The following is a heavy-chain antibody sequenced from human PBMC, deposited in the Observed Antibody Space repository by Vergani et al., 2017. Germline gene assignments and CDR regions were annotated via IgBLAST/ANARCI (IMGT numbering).Heavy chain of an antibody. V-gene: IGHV4-31*03. CDR3: ARARKYGEPPFDY. CDR1: VGSLSSGGYY. Sequence: QVQLQESGPGLVKPSQTLSLTCTVSVGSLSSGGYYWSWIRQHPGKGLEWIGYIYYSGSTYYNPSLKSRVTISVDTSKNQFSLKLSSETAADTAVYYCARARKYGEPPFDYWGQGTLVTVSS. J-gene: IGHJ4*02. D-gene: IGHD4-17*01. CDR2: IYYSGST.